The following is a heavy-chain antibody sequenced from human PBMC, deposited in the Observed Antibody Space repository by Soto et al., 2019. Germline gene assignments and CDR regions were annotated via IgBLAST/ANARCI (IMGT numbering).Heavy chain of an antibody. D-gene: IGHD6-6*01. J-gene: IGHJ4*02. CDR1: GFTFGDYA. Sequence: GGSLRLSCTASGFTFGDYAMSWFRQAPGKGLEWVGFIRSKAYGGTTEYAADVKGRFTISRDDSKSMAYLQMNSLKTEDTAVYYCTRDPYSSSSDGVYWGQGTLVTVSS. CDR2: IRSKAYGGTT. V-gene: IGHV3-49*03. CDR3: TRDPYSSSSDGVY.